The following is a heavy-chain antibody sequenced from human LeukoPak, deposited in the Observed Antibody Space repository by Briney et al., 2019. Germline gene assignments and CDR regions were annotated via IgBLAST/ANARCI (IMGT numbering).Heavy chain of an antibody. CDR2: IYSSGST. D-gene: IGHD3-10*01. CDR3: ARNGITMVRGVINSIDY. CDR1: GASISSYY. Sequence: SETLSLTCSVSGASISSYYWSWIRQPAGKGLEWIGRIYSSGSTNYNPSLKSRVTMSVDTSKNQFSLKLSSVTAADTAVYYCARNGITMVRGVINSIDYWGQGTLVTVSS. J-gene: IGHJ4*02. V-gene: IGHV4-4*07.